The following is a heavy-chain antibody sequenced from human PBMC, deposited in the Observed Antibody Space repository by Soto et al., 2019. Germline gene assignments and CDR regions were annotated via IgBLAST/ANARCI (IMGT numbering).Heavy chain of an antibody. CDR1: GYTFTSYD. J-gene: IGHJ5*02. CDR2: MNPNSGNT. Sequence: GGSVKVSCKASGYTFTSYDINWVRQATGQGLEWMGWMNPNSGNTGYAQKFQGRVTMTRNTSISTAYMELSSLRSEDTAVYYCAIYDFWSGYRNDNWFDPWGQGTLVTVSS. V-gene: IGHV1-8*01. CDR3: AIYDFWSGYRNDNWFDP. D-gene: IGHD3-3*01.